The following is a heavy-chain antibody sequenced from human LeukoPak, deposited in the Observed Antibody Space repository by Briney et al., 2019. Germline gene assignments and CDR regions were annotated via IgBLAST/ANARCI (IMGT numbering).Heavy chain of an antibody. V-gene: IGHV4-61*02. D-gene: IGHD3-3*01. Sequence: SETLSLTCTVSGGSISSGSYYWSWIRQPAGKGLEWIGRIYTSGSTNYNPSLKSRVTISVDTSKNQLSLKLSSVTAADTAVYYCARYPSEYYDFWSGYYDDAFDIWGQGTMVTVSS. J-gene: IGHJ3*02. CDR2: IYTSGST. CDR3: ARYPSEYYDFWSGYYDDAFDI. CDR1: GGSISSGSYY.